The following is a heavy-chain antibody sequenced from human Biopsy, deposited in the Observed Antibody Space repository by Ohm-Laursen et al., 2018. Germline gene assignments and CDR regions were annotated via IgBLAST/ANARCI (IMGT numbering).Heavy chain of an antibody. J-gene: IGHJ5*02. D-gene: IGHD1-7*01. CDR2: LNPVSGNS. CDR3: GRAVRNQLLTDP. CDR1: GYTFTSYD. V-gene: IGHV1-8*01. Sequence: ASVKVSCKASGYTFTSYDITWVRQASGQGPEWVGWLNPVSGNSNFGQKFRGRVTVTSDTSISTAYMELSGLTSNDTATYYCGRAVRNQLLTDPWGQGTLVTVTS.